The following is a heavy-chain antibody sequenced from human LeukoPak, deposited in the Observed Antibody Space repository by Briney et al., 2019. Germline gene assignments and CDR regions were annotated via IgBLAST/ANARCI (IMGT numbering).Heavy chain of an antibody. CDR2: INHSGST. Sequence: PGGSLRLSCAASGFTFSSYSMNWVRQPPGKGLEWIGEINHSGSTNYNPSLKSRVTISVDPSKKQFFLKLNSVTAADTAVYYCAREWWSSRWFDPWGQGTVVTVSS. V-gene: IGHV4-34*01. D-gene: IGHD2-15*01. CDR1: GFTFSSYS. CDR3: AREWWSSRWFDP. J-gene: IGHJ5*02.